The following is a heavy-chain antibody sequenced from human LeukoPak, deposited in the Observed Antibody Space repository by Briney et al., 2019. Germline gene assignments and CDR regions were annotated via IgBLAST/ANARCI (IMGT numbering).Heavy chain of an antibody. J-gene: IGHJ4*02. D-gene: IGHD4-23*01. V-gene: IGHV3-53*01. CDR3: AAGGPFDY. CDR2: IYSGGST. CDR1: GFTFSSYE. Sequence: PGGSLRLSCAASGFTFSSYEMNWVRQAPGKGLEWVSVIYSGGSTYYADSVKGRFTISRDNSKNTLYLQMNSLRAEDTAVYYCAAGGPFDYWGQGTLVTVSS.